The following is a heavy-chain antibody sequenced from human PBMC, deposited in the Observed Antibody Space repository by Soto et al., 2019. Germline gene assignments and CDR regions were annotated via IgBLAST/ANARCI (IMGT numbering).Heavy chain of an antibody. V-gene: IGHV3-23*01. CDR1: GFTFSNYA. D-gene: IGHD6-19*01. CDR3: AKRYGSGSSGVTYFDY. J-gene: IGHJ4*01. CDR2: MSGSGSST. Sequence: GGSLRLSCAASGFTFSNYAMSWVRQAPGKGLEWVSAMSGSGSSTYYADSVKGRFTISRDNSRNTLYLQMNSLRAEDTAVYYCAKRYGSGSSGVTYFDYWGQGTLVTVFS.